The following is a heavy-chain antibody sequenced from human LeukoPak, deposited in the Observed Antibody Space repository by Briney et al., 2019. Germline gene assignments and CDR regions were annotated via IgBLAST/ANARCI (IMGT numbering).Heavy chain of an antibody. Sequence: GGFLRLSCAASEFAFGNYWMSWVRQAPGRGLEWVANINRGGSEINYMDYVEGRFTISRDNAKNSVYLQMNSLRAEDTAVYYCARDGSGGYFDYWGQGSLVTVSS. D-gene: IGHD3-10*01. CDR1: EFAFGNYW. V-gene: IGHV3-7*01. J-gene: IGHJ4*02. CDR3: ARDGSGGYFDY. CDR2: INRGGSEI.